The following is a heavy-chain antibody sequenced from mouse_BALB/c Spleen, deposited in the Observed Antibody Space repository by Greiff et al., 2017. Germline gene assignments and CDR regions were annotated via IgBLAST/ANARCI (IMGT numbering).Heavy chain of an antibody. D-gene: IGHD1-1*01. CDR2: INPSNGGT. Sequence: QVQLQQPGAELVKPGASVKLSCKASGYTFTSYYMYWVKQRPGQGLEWIGGINPSNGGTNFNEKFKSKATLTVDKSSSTAYMQLSSLTSEDSAVYYCTRHGSSGMDYWGQGTSVTVSS. CDR1: GYTFTSYY. CDR3: TRHGSSGMDY. J-gene: IGHJ4*01. V-gene: IGHV1S81*02.